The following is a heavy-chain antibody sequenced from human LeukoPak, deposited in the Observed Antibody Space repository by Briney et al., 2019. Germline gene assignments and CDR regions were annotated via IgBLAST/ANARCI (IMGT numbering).Heavy chain of an antibody. V-gene: IGHV3-33*06. CDR3: AKGEPGYSSSWYYFDY. D-gene: IGHD6-13*01. CDR1: GFTFSDYG. Sequence: PGRSLRLSCEASGFTFSDYGMHWVRQAPGKGLEWVAVIWYDGSNKYYADSVKGRFTVSRDNSKNTLYLQMNSLRAEDTAVYYCAKGEPGYSSSWYYFDYWGQGTLVTVSS. J-gene: IGHJ4*02. CDR2: IWYDGSNK.